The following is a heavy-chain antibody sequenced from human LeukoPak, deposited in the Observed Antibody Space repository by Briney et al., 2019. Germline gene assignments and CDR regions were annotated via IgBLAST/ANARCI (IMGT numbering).Heavy chain of an antibody. V-gene: IGHV4-34*01. Sequence: PSETLSLTCAVYGGSFSGYYWSWIRQPPGKGLEWIGEINHSESTNYNPSLKSRVTISVDTSKNQFSLKLSSVTAADTAVYYCARGPKYYDFWSGYYTNWFDPWGQGTLVTVSS. CDR1: GGSFSGYY. CDR2: INHSEST. D-gene: IGHD3-3*01. CDR3: ARGPKYYDFWSGYYTNWFDP. J-gene: IGHJ5*02.